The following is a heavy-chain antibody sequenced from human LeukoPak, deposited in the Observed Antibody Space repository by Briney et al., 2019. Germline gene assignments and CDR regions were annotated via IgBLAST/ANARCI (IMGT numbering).Heavy chain of an antibody. J-gene: IGHJ4*02. CDR3: ARVTVTTPEYYFDY. V-gene: IGHV4-59*01. CDR1: GGSIISYY. D-gene: IGHD4-17*01. CDR2: ISKSGST. Sequence: PSETLSLTCTVSGGSIISYYWSWIRQPPGKGLEWIGYISKSGSTNYNPSLKSRVTISLDTSKNQFSLKLSSVTAADTAMYYCARVTVTTPEYYFDYWGQGTLVTVSS.